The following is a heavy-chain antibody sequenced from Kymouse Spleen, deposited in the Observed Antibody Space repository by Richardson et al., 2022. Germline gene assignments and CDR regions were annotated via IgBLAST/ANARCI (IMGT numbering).Heavy chain of an antibody. Sequence: EVQLVESGGGLVKPGGSLRLSCAASGFTFSNAWMSWVRQAPGKGLEWVGRIKSKTDGGTTDYAAPVKGRFTISRDDSKNTLYLQMNSLKTEDTAVYYCTTDGVLLWFGELLSSDYWGQGTLVTVSS. CDR2: IKSKTDGGTT. CDR1: GFTFSNAW. J-gene: IGHJ4*02. V-gene: IGHV3-15*01. D-gene: IGHD3-10*01. CDR3: TTDGVLLWFGELLSSDY.